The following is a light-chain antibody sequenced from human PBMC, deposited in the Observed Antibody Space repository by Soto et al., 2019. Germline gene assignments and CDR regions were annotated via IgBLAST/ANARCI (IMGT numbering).Light chain of an antibody. CDR3: HLYSSYPWT. CDR2: AAS. CDR1: QTLYTW. J-gene: IGKJ1*01. V-gene: IGKV1-5*01. Sequence: DIQMTQSPPTLSATVGDSFPITCRARQTLYTWLAWYQQKPRKAPKLLIYAASNLESGVPSGFSGSGSGTEFTLANSSPQPDDFSTYYCHLYSSYPWTFGQGTKVEI.